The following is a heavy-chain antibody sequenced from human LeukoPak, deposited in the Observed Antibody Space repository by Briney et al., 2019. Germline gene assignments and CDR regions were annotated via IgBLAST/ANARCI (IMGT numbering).Heavy chain of an antibody. J-gene: IGHJ4*02. V-gene: IGHV3-21*01. CDR1: GFTLSSYS. CDR2: ISSSSSYI. Sequence: GGSLRLSCAASGFTLSSYSMTWVRQAPGKGLEWVSSISSSSSYIYYADSVKGRFTISRDNAKNSLYLQMNSLRAEDTAVYYCAKVPTDTAPDYWGQGTLVTVSS. CDR3: AKVPTDTAPDY.